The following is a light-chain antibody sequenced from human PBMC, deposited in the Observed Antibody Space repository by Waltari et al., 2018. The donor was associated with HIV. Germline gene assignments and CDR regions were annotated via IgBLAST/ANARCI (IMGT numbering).Light chain of an antibody. CDR2: DAF. CDR3: QQRSNWPLT. CDR1: QRVRSL. V-gene: IGKV3-11*01. Sequence: EIVLTQSPATLSLSPGERATLSCRASQRVRSLLGWYQQKPGQAPRILIYDAFNRATGTPARFSGSGSGTDFTLTISSLEPEDFAVYYCQQRSNWPLTFGGGTKVEIK. J-gene: IGKJ4*01.